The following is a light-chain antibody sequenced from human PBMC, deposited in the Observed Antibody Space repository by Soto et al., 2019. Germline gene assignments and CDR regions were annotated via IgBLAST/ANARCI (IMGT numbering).Light chain of an antibody. CDR2: GAS. J-gene: IGKJ1*01. CDR1: QSVTSSY. Sequence: ESELTQSPCTLSLYTGERATLSCRASQSVTSSYLAWYQQKPGQAPRLLIYGASSRATGIPDRFSGGGSGTDFTLTISRLEPEDSAVYYCQQYGSSPGTFGQGTKV. CDR3: QQYGSSPGT. V-gene: IGKV3-20*01.